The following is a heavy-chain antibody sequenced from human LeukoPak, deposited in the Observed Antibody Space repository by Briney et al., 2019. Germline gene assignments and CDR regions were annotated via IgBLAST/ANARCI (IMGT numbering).Heavy chain of an antibody. CDR2: IFYSGST. CDR3: ARGLYCGGDCSKTTFDY. V-gene: IGHV4-39*07. CDR1: GGSISTSNYY. Sequence: SETLSLTCTVSGGSISTSNYYWGWIRQPPGKGLEWIGNIFYSGSTYYSPSLKSRVTISLDTSRNQFSLKLSSVTAADTAVYYCARGLYCGGDCSKTTFDYWGQGTLVTVSS. D-gene: IGHD2-21*02. J-gene: IGHJ4*02.